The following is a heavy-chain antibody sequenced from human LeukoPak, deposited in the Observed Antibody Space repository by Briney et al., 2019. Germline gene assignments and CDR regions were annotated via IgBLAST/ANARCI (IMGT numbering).Heavy chain of an antibody. Sequence: ASVKVSCKASGYTFTGYYMHWVRQAPGQGLEWMGRINPNSGGTNYAQKFQGRVTMTRDTSISTAYMELSRLRSDDTAVYYCARDSRYCTNGVCYRTYNWFDPWGQGTLVTVSS. CDR2: INPNSGGT. V-gene: IGHV1-2*06. J-gene: IGHJ5*02. CDR1: GYTFTGYY. CDR3: ARDSRYCTNGVCYRTYNWFDP. D-gene: IGHD2-8*01.